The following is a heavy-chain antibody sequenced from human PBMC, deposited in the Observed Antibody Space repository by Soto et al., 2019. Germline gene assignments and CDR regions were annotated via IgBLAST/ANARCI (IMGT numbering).Heavy chain of an antibody. CDR1: VFSFSDYA. CDR3: AKRSPYSSGWYSPIFDY. Sequence: GSLRLACAASVFSFSDYAMSWVRQAPGKGLEWVSVISESGGSTHYADSVMGRFTVSRDNSKNSLSLRMNSLRDEDTAVYFCAKRSPYSSGWYSPIFDYWGQGALVTVSS. D-gene: IGHD6-13*01. CDR2: ISESGGST. V-gene: IGHV3-23*01. J-gene: IGHJ4*02.